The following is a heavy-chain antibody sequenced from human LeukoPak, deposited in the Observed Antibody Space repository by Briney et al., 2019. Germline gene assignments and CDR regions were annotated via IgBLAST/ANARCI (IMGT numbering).Heavy chain of an antibody. CDR3: ARLGPSRYDYYYMDV. V-gene: IGHV4-59*08. J-gene: IGHJ6*03. CDR1: GGSISSYY. CDR2: IYYSGST. D-gene: IGHD3-16*01. Sequence: PSETLSLTCTVSGGSISSYYWSWIRQPPGKGLEWIGYIYYSGSTNYNPSLKSRVTISVDTSKNQFSLKLSSVTAADTALYYCARLGPSRYDYYYMDVWGKGTSVTISS.